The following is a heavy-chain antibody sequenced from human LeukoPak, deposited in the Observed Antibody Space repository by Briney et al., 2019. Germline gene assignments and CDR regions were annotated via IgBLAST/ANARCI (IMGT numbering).Heavy chain of an antibody. CDR3: AREGGFYRPLDY. CDR1: GGSIPQTNY. Sequence: SETLSLICDVSGGSIPQTNYWTWGRQPPGKGLEWIGEVNLQGGTNYNPSLLRRVAISVDTSANHVSLQMTSVTAADTAVYYCAREGGFYRPLDYSGQGTLVTVSS. J-gene: IGHJ4*02. D-gene: IGHD3-16*02. V-gene: IGHV4-4*02. CDR2: VNLQGGT.